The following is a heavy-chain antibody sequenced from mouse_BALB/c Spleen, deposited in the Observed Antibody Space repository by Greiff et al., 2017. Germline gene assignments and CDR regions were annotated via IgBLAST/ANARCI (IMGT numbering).Heavy chain of an antibody. J-gene: IGHJ2*01. V-gene: IGHV1S81*02. D-gene: IGHD2-1*01. CDR1: GYTFTSYY. CDR2: INPSNGGT. CDR3: TRYGHYAMDY. Sequence: VKLVESGAELVKPGASVKLSCKASGYTFTSYYMYWVKQRPGQGLEWIGEINPSNGGTNFNEKFKSKATLTVDKSSSTAYMQLSSLTSEDSAVYYCTRYGHYAMDYWGQGTTLTVSS.